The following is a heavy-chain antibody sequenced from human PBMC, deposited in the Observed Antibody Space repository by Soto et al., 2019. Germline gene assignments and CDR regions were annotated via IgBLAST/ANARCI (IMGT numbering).Heavy chain of an antibody. CDR3: TRGSFLEWSCMDV. CDR2: INPSGTST. Sequence: QVQLVQSGAEVKKPGASVKVSCKASGYTFNRYYMHWVRQAPGQGLEWMGMINPSGTSTSYAQKFQGGVTMTRDTSTSTLFMELRSLRSDDTAVYYCTRGSFLEWSCMDVWGQGTTVTVSS. D-gene: IGHD3-3*01. J-gene: IGHJ6*02. CDR1: GYTFNRYY. V-gene: IGHV1-46*02.